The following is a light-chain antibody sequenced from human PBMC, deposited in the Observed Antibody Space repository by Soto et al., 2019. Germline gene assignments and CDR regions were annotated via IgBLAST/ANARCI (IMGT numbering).Light chain of an antibody. CDR3: QQRYRWPPIT. V-gene: IGKV3-15*01. Sequence: ELVMTQSPATLSVSPGERATLSCRASQSVSSDLAWYHQKPGQAPRLLIYGASTRATGIPARFSGSGSGTEFTLTISSLQSEDFAVYYCQQRYRWPPITFGQGTRLEIK. J-gene: IGKJ5*01. CDR2: GAS. CDR1: QSVSSD.